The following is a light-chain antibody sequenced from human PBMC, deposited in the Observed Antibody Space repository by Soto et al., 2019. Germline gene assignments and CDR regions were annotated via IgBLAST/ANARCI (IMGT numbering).Light chain of an antibody. CDR2: GAS. CDR3: QQYNRWPPWT. Sequence: ETVMTQSPATLSVSLGERATLSCRASQSVSRNFAWYQQNPGHAPSLLIYGASTRATGIPARFSGSVSGTEFTLTVSRLQSEDFAVFFCQQYNRWPPWTCGQGTKVEFK. J-gene: IGKJ1*01. CDR1: QSVSRN. V-gene: IGKV3-15*01.